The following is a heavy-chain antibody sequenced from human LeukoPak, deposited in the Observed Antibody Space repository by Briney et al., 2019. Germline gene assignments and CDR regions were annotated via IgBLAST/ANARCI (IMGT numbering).Heavy chain of an antibody. V-gene: IGHV1-18*01. Sequence: GSVKVSCKASGYRLRNHGISWVRQAPGQGLEWVGWIAADSGDIHGYTHYAEKLQGRVSMTTDTSTDTAYMDLRSLTSDDTAVYYCARGSSPYNWYFDLWGRGTLITVSS. D-gene: IGHD4-11*01. CDR2: IAADSGDIHGYT. J-gene: IGHJ2*01. CDR1: GYRLRNHG. CDR3: ARGSSPYNWYFDL.